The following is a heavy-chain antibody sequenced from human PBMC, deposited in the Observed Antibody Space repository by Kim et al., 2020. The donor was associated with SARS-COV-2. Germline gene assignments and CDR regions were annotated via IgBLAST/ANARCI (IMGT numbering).Heavy chain of an antibody. Sequence: SVKVSCKASGGTFNTYAITWVRQAPGQGLEWMGGIVPIFGTTNYAQDLEDRVTITADESTRTVYMELSSLRFEDTAMYYCARDGGRPATVVGGYYYYGMDVWGQGTTVTVSS. CDR1: GGTFNTYA. D-gene: IGHD4-17*01. CDR3: ARDGGRPATVVGGYYYYGMDV. CDR2: IVPIFGTT. J-gene: IGHJ6*02. V-gene: IGHV1-69*13.